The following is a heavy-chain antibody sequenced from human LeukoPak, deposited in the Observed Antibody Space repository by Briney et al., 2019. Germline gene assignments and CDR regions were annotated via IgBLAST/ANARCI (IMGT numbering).Heavy chain of an antibody. Sequence: SETLSLTCTVSGGSISSYYWSWIRQPPGKGLEWIGYIYYSGSTNYNPSLKSRVTISVDTSKNQFSLKLSSVTAADTAVYYCARVGVDIVATIPYYYYGMDVWGQGTTVTVSS. CDR3: ARVGVDIVATIPYYYYGMDV. J-gene: IGHJ6*02. V-gene: IGHV4-59*08. CDR1: GGSISSYY. D-gene: IGHD5-12*01. CDR2: IYYSGST.